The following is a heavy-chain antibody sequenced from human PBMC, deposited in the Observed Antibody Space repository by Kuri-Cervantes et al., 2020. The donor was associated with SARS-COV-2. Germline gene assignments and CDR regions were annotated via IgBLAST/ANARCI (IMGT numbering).Heavy chain of an antibody. CDR1: GFTFSSYA. CDR3: AKAGKKEGYCSSTSCYLDSDY. CDR2: ISGSGGST. J-gene: IGHJ4*02. D-gene: IGHD2-2*01. V-gene: IGHV3-23*01. Sequence: GGSLRLSCAASGFTFSSYAMSWVRQAPGKGLEWVSAISGSGGSTYCADSVKGRFTISRDNSKNTLYLQMNSLRAEDTAVYYCAKAGKKEGYCSSTSCYLDSDYWGQGTLVTVSS.